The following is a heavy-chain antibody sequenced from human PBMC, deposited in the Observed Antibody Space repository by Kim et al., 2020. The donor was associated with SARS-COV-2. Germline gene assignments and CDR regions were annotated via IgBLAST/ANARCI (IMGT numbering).Heavy chain of an antibody. V-gene: IGHV3-23*01. Sequence: DSVQGRFTISRDDSKNTLYLQMDSLRADDTAVYYCAKRRSSKVASGCGMEVWGQGTTVIVSS. CDR3: AKRRSSKVASGCGMEV. J-gene: IGHJ6*02. D-gene: IGHD1-26*01.